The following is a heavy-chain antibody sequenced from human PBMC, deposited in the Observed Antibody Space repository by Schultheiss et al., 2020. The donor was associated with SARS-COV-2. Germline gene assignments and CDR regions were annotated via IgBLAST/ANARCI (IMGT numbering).Heavy chain of an antibody. D-gene: IGHD3-3*01. CDR2: IYYSGST. V-gene: IGHV4-39*01. CDR1: GGSISSSSYY. Sequence: SQTLSLTCTVSGGSISSSSYYWGWIRQPPGKGLEWIGSIYYSGSTYYNPSLKSRVTISVDTSKNQFSLKLSSVTAADTAVYYCARSDWSWFDPWGQGTLVTVSS. CDR3: ARSDWSWFDP. J-gene: IGHJ5*02.